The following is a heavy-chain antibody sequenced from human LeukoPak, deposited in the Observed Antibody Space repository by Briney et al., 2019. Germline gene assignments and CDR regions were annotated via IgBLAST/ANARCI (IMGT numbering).Heavy chain of an antibody. CDR2: FYSGGAT. D-gene: IGHD1-14*01. V-gene: IGHV3-66*02. CDR3: ARGNPSSRH. J-gene: IGHJ4*02. Sequence: GGSLRFSCAASGFTVINNYMYWVRQAPGKGLEWVSMFYSGGATYYIDSVKGRFTISRDNLKNTLNLQMNNLRPEDTAVYYCARGNPSSRHWGQGTLVTVSS. CDR1: GFTVINNY.